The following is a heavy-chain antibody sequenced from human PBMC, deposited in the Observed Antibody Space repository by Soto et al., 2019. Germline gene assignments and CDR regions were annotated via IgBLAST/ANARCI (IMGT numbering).Heavy chain of an antibody. CDR1: GFTFSSYG. CDR3: ARDQGAGYSSSWYYFDY. J-gene: IGHJ4*02. CDR2: IWYDGSNK. D-gene: IGHD6-13*01. Sequence: GSLRLSCAASGFTFSSYGMHWVRQAPGKGLEWVAVIWYDGSNKYYADSVKGRFTISRDNSKNTLYLQMNSLRAEDTAVYYCARDQGAGYSSSWYYFDYWGQGTLVTVSS. V-gene: IGHV3-33*01.